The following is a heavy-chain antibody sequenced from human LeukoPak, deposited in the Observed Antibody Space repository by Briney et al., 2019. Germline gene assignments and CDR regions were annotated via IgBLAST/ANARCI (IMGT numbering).Heavy chain of an antibody. CDR1: GGSISSYY. CDR3: ARSGFGELSGEVCYFDY. D-gene: IGHD3-10*01. V-gene: IGHV4-59*01. Sequence: SETLSLTCTVSGGSISSYYWSWIRQPPGQGLEWIGYIYYSGSTNYNPSLKSRVTISVDTSKNQFSLKLSSVTAADTAVYYCARSGFGELSGEVCYFDYWGQGTLVTVSS. CDR2: IYYSGST. J-gene: IGHJ4*02.